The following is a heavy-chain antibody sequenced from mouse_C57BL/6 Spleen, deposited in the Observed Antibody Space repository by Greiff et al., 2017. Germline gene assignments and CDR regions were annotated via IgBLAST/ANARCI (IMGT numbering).Heavy chain of an antibody. D-gene: IGHD4-1*01. J-gene: IGHJ3*01. CDR1: GYTFTSYW. V-gene: IGHV1-69*01. Sequence: QVQLQQPGAELVMPGASVKLSCKASGYTFTSYWMHWVKQRPGQGLEWIGEIDPSDSYTNYNQKFNGKSTLTVDKSSSTAYMQLSSLTSEDSAVYYCARETGTGFAYWGQGTLVTVSA. CDR3: ARETGTGFAY. CDR2: IDPSDSYT.